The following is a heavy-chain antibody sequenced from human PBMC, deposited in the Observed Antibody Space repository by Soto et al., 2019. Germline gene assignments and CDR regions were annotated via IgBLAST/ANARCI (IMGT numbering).Heavy chain of an antibody. CDR2: TYYSGST. Sequence: SETLSLTCTVSGGSMIAYYWNWMRQPPGKGLQWIGYTYYSGSTTYNPSLKSRVTISVDSSKNQFSLRLNSVTAADTAVYFCASSKYDVVAGSVWFDPWGQGTLVTVSS. CDR3: ASSKYDVVAGSVWFDP. CDR1: GGSMIAYY. V-gene: IGHV4-59*12. D-gene: IGHD2-21*01. J-gene: IGHJ5*02.